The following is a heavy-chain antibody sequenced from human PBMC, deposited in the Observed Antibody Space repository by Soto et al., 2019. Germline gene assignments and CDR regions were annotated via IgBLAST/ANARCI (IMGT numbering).Heavy chain of an antibody. V-gene: IGHV5-10-1*01. Sequence: GESLKISCKGSGYSFTSYWISWVRQMPGKGLEWMGRIDPSDSYTNYSPSFQGHVTISADKSISTAYLQWSSLKASDTAMYYCARQHYDSSGYYFYYYYDMDVWGQGTTVTVS. J-gene: IGHJ6*02. CDR1: GYSFTSYW. D-gene: IGHD3-22*01. CDR3: ARQHYDSSGYYFYYYYDMDV. CDR2: IDPSDSYT.